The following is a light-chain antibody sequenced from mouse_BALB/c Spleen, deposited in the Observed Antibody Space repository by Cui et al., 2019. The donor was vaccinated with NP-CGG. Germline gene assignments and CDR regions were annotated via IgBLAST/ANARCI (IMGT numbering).Light chain of an antibody. CDR2: GTN. V-gene: IGLV1*01. J-gene: IGLJ1*01. CDR3: ALWYSNHWV. Sequence: QAVVNQETALNHIPGETVTLTCRSSTGTVTTSNYANWVQEKPDHLFTGLIGGTNNRPPGVPARFSGSLIGDKAALTITGAQTEDDAIYFCALWYSNHWVFGGGTKLTVL. CDR1: TGTVTTSNY.